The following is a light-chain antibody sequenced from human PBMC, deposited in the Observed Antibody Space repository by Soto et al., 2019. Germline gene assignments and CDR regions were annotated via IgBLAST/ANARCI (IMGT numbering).Light chain of an antibody. Sequence: SYELTQPPSVSVSPGQTASITCSGYKLGDKYACWYQQKPGQSPVLVIYQDSKRPSGIPERFSGSNSGNTATLTISGTQAMDEADYYCQACDSSTVVFGGGTQLTVL. J-gene: IGLJ2*01. CDR2: QDS. CDR1: KLGDKY. CDR3: QACDSSTVV. V-gene: IGLV3-1*01.